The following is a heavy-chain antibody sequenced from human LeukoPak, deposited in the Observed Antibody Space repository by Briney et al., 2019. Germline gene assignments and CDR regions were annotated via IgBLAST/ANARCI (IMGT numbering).Heavy chain of an antibody. CDR1: GFTFSSYA. CDR2: ISYDGSNK. V-gene: IGHV3-30-3*01. Sequence: GGSLRLSCAASGFTFSSYAMHWVRQAPGKGLEWVAVISYDGSNKYYADSVKGRFTISRDNSKNTLYLQMNSLRAEDTAVYYCARGLGGRVIGMDVWGQGTTVTVSS. D-gene: IGHD2-21*01. J-gene: IGHJ6*02. CDR3: ARGLGGRVIGMDV.